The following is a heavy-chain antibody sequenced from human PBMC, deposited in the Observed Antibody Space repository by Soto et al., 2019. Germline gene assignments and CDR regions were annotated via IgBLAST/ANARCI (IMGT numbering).Heavy chain of an antibody. D-gene: IGHD3-16*01. CDR1: GFSLTTRGVG. CDR3: AHIPNYYQYDWFDP. Sequence: QITLKESGPTLVKPTQTLTLTCTFSGFSLTTRGVGVGWIRQPPGKALECLALIYWDDDKRYSPSLQSRLSITKDTSKTPLVLTMTNVDPVDTATYYCAHIPNYYQYDWFDPWGQGTLVSVSS. CDR2: IYWDDDK. J-gene: IGHJ5*02. V-gene: IGHV2-5*02.